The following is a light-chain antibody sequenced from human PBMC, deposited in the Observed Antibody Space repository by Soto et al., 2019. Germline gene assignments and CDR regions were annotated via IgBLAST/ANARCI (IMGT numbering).Light chain of an antibody. CDR3: QQFGRSSWT. CDR2: GAS. CDR1: QSVGSSD. Sequence: EIELTQSPGTLSLSPGERATLSCRASQSVGSSDLAWYQQKPGQSPRLLIYGASSRATGIPDRFSGSGSGTDFTLTISRLEPEDFAVYYCQQFGRSSWTFGRGAKVEIK. J-gene: IGKJ1*01. V-gene: IGKV3-20*01.